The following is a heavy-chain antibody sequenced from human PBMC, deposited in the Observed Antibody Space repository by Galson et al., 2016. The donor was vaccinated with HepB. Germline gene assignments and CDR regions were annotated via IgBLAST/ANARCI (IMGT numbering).Heavy chain of an antibody. CDR1: GFTFSDYY. CDR2: ISLNSAYT. CDR3: ARVGDSSGWYGLDY. Sequence: SLRLSCAASGFTFSDYYMSWVRQAPGKGLEWVSFISLNSAYTNDADSVKGRFTISRDNARNSLFLQMKNLRVEDTAVYYCARVGDSSGWYGLDYWGQGTLVTVSS. J-gene: IGHJ4*02. D-gene: IGHD6-19*01. V-gene: IGHV3-11*06.